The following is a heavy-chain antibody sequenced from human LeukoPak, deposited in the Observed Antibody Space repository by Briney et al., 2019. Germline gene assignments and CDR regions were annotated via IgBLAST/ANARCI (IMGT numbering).Heavy chain of an antibody. V-gene: IGHV4-34*01. Sequence: SETLSLPCAVYGGSFSGYYWSWIRQPPGKGLEWIGEINHSGSTNYNTSLQSRVTISVDTSKNQFSLKLSSVTAADTAVYYCAREIGWYLSDAFDIWGQGTMVTVSS. J-gene: IGHJ3*02. CDR3: AREIGWYLSDAFDI. CDR2: INHSGST. CDR1: GGSFSGYY. D-gene: IGHD6-19*01.